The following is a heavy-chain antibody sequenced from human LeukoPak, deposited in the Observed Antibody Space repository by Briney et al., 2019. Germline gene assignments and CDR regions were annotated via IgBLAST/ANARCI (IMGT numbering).Heavy chain of an antibody. D-gene: IGHD1-1*01. CDR2: IYPGDSDT. Sequence: GESLKISCKGSGYSFTSYWIGWVRQMPGKGLEWMGIIYPGDSDTRYSPSLQGQVTISVDTSIGTAYLQWSSLKASDTAIYYCARQNDLRLDYWGQGTLVTVSS. J-gene: IGHJ4*02. CDR3: ARQNDLRLDY. CDR1: GYSFTSYW. V-gene: IGHV5-51*01.